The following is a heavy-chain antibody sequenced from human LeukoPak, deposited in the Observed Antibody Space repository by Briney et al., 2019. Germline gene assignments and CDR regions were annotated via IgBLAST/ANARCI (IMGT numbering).Heavy chain of an antibody. Sequence: PGGSLRLSCAASGFTFSSYWMHWVRQAPGKGLVWVSRINSDGSSTSYADSVKGRFTISRDNAKNTLYLQMNSLRAEDTALYYCAKDKFGSVGPLFDYWGQGTLVTVSS. CDR2: INSDGSST. V-gene: IGHV3-74*01. CDR1: GFTFSSYW. D-gene: IGHD3-16*01. J-gene: IGHJ4*02. CDR3: AKDKFGSVGPLFDY.